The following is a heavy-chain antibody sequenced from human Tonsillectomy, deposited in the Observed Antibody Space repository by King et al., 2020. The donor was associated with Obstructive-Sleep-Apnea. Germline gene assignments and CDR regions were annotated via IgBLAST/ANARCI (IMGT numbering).Heavy chain of an antibody. CDR2: IYQSGST. CDR1: SGSISSSHW. CDR3: ARGTSNSYYYYGMDV. J-gene: IGHJ6*02. D-gene: IGHD4-11*01. Sequence: VQLQESGPGLVKPSGTLSLTCAVSSGSISSSHWWSWVRQPPGKGLEGIGEIYQSGSTNYNPSLKTRLTISVDKSKNQFSLTLSSVTAADTAVYYCARGTSNSYYYYGMDVWGQGTTVTVSS. V-gene: IGHV4-4*02.